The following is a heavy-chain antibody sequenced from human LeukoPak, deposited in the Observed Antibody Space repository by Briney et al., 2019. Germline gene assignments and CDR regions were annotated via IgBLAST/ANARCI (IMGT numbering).Heavy chain of an antibody. Sequence: SETLSLTCAVYGGSFSGYYWSWLRQPPGKGLEWIGEINHSGSTNYNPSLKSRVTISVDTSKNQSSLKLSSVTAADTAVYYCARGRIAAAGSRGNWFDPWGQGTLVTVSS. CDR1: GGSFSGYY. CDR2: INHSGST. D-gene: IGHD6-13*01. V-gene: IGHV4-34*01. CDR3: ARGRIAAAGSRGNWFDP. J-gene: IGHJ5*02.